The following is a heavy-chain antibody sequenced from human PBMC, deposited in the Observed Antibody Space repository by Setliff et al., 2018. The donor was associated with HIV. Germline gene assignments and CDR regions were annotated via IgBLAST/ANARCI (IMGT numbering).Heavy chain of an antibody. CDR3: ARDTLAAAGRGWYFDL. D-gene: IGHD6-13*01. CDR2: IYYSGST. V-gene: IGHV4-59*11. Sequence: SETLSLTCTVSGGSISSHYWSWIRQPPGKGLEWIGYIYYSGSTNYNPSLKSRVTISVDTSKNQFSLKLSSVTAADTAVYYCARDTLAAAGRGWYFDLWGRGTLVTVSS. J-gene: IGHJ2*01. CDR1: GGSISSHY.